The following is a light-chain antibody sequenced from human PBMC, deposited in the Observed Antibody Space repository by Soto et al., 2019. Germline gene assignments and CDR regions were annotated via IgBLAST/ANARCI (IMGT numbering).Light chain of an antibody. CDR1: QSVSSYS. J-gene: IGKJ1*01. V-gene: IGKV3-20*01. Sequence: EILLTQSPSTLSLSPGERATLSCRASQSVSSYSLAWYQKKPGQAPRLLIYGASSRAAGIPDRFSGSGSGTDFTLTISRLEPEDFAVYYCQQYGSSPTFGQGTKVDIK. CDR3: QQYGSSPT. CDR2: GAS.